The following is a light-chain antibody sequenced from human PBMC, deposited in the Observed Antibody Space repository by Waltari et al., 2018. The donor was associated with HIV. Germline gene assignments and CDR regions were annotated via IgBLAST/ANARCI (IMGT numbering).Light chain of an antibody. CDR3: QQYDNWPPFT. Sequence: EIVLTQSPATLSVSPGERAILSCRASQSVSTNLAWYQQKPGQAPRLLIDGATTRATGIPARFSGSGSGTDFTLTISSLQSEDFAVYYCQQYDNWPPFTFGPGTKVDMK. V-gene: IGKV3-15*01. CDR2: GAT. CDR1: QSVSTN. J-gene: IGKJ3*01.